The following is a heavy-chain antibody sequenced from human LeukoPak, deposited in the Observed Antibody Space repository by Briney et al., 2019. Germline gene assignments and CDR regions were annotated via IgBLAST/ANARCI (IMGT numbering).Heavy chain of an antibody. CDR1: GGSFSGYY. V-gene: IGHV4-34*01. CDR2: INHSGST. CDR3: ASFGLAAGTGDY. J-gene: IGHJ4*02. D-gene: IGHD6-13*01. Sequence: SETLSLTCAVYGGSFSGYYWSWNRQPPGKGLEWIGEINHSGSTNYNPSLKSRVTISVDTSKNQFSLKLSSVTAADTAVYYCASFGLAAGTGDYWGQGTLVTVSS.